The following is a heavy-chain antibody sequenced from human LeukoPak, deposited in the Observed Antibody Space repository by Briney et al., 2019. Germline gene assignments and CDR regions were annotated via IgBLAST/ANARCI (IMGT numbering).Heavy chain of an antibody. CDR2: IYTSGST. V-gene: IGHV4-61*02. CDR3: ARLKNQYGDFDAFDI. D-gene: IGHD4-17*01. CDR1: GGSISSGSYY. J-gene: IGHJ3*02. Sequence: PSETLSLTCTVSGGSISSGSYYWSWIRQPAGKGLEWIGRIYTSGSTNYNPSLKSRVTISVDTSKNQFSLKLSSVTAADTAVYYCARLKNQYGDFDAFDIWGQGAMVTVSS.